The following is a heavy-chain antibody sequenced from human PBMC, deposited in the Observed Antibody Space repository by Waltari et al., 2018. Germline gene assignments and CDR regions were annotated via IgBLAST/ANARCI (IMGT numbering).Heavy chain of an antibody. Sequence: QLQLQESGSGLVKPSQTLSLTCAVSGGSISSGGSSWSWIRQPPGKGLEWIGYIYHSGSTYYNPSLKSRVTISVDRSKNQFSLKLSSVTAADTAVYYCARAGYCSSTSCYENWFDPWGQGTLVTVSS. CDR1: GGSISSGGSS. V-gene: IGHV4-30-2*01. CDR3: ARAGYCSSTSCYENWFDP. J-gene: IGHJ5*02. D-gene: IGHD2-2*01. CDR2: IYHSGST.